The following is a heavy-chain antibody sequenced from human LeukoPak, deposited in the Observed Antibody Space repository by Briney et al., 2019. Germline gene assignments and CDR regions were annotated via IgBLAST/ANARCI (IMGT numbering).Heavy chain of an antibody. V-gene: IGHV3-30*18. CDR2: ISYDGSSK. CDR1: GFTFSSYG. J-gene: IGHJ4*02. Sequence: GGSLRLSCAVSGFTFSSYGMHWVRQAPGKGLEWVAIISYDGSSKYYADSVKGRFTISRDNSKNTLYLQMNSLRAEDTAVYYCAKFGGKTPYYDFWSGSDDYWGQGTLATVSS. CDR3: AKFGGKTPYYDFWSGSDDY. D-gene: IGHD3-3*01.